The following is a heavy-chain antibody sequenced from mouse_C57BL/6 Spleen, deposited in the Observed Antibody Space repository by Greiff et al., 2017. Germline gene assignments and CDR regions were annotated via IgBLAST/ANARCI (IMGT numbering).Heavy chain of an antibody. J-gene: IGHJ3*01. D-gene: IGHD2-5*01. CDR1: GYTFTDYE. CDR2: IDPETGGT. V-gene: IGHV1-15*01. CDR3: TRESYYSNIHFAY. Sequence: QVQLQQSGAELVRPGASVTLSCKASGYTFTDYEMHWVKQTPVHGLEWIGAIDPETGGTAYNQKFKGKAILTADKSSSTAYMELRSLTSEDSAVYYCTRESYYSNIHFAYWGQGTLVTVSA.